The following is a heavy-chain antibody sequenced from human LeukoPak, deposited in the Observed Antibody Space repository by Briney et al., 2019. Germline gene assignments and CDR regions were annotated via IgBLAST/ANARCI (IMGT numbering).Heavy chain of an antibody. CDR3: ARESSGCLDY. J-gene: IGHJ4*02. CDR2: IYHSGST. V-gene: IGHV4-39*07. D-gene: IGHD6-19*01. CDR1: GGSISSSSYY. Sequence: SETLSLTCTVSGGSISSSSYYWGWIRQPPGKGLEWIGEIYHSGSTNYNPSLKSRVTISVDKSKNQCSLKLSSVTAADTAVYYCARESSGCLDYWGQGTLVTVSS.